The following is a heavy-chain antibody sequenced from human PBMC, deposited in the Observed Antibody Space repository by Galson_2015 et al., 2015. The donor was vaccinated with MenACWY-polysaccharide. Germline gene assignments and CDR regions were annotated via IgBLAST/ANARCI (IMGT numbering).Heavy chain of an antibody. CDR2: ISSSSGTI. V-gene: IGHV3-48*01. J-gene: IGHJ4*02. D-gene: IGHD2-21*01. Sequence: SLRLSCAASGFTFSSNSMNWVRQAPGKGLEWVSYISSSSGTIYYADSVKGRFTISRDDAKNSLYLQTNSLRAEDTAVYYCASTSPNSFWGQGTRVIVSP. CDR3: ASTSPNSF. CDR1: GFTFSSNS.